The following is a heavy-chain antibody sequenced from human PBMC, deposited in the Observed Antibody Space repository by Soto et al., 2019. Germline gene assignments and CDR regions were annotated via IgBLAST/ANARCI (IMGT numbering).Heavy chain of an antibody. D-gene: IGHD6-13*01. CDR3: VRYARSRQQPYYYYYGMDV. Sequence: PSETLSLTCTVSGGSISSYYWNWIRQPPGKGLEWIGYISNSGSTNYNPSLTSRVTISVDTSKNQFSLKLSSVTAADTAVYYCVRYARSRQQPYYYYYGMDVWGQGTTVTVSS. J-gene: IGHJ6*02. CDR1: GGSISSYY. V-gene: IGHV4-59*01. CDR2: ISNSGST.